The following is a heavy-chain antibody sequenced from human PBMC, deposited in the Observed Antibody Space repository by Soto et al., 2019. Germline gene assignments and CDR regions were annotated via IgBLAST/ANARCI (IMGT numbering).Heavy chain of an antibody. V-gene: IGHV1-69*02. CDR3: ASLVATRGWGS. CDR2: IIPILGIA. Sequence: QVQLVQSGAEVKKPGSSVKVSCKASGGTFSSYTISWVRQAPGQGLEWMGRIIPILGIANYAQKFQGRVTITAGKSTSTAYMELSSLGSEDTAVYYCASLVATRGWGSWGQGTLVTVSS. CDR1: GGTFSSYT. D-gene: IGHD5-12*01. J-gene: IGHJ4*02.